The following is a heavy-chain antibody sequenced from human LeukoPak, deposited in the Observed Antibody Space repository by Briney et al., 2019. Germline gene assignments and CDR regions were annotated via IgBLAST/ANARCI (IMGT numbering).Heavy chain of an antibody. CDR2: IYYSGST. D-gene: IGHD2-15*01. V-gene: IGHV4-39*06. CDR1: GGSISSSSYY. CDR3: ARLYCSGGSCYLDY. Sequence: SETLSLTCTVSGGSISSSSYYWGWIRQPPGKGLEWIGSIYYSGSTYYNPSLKSRVTISVDTSKNQFPLKLSSVTAADTAVYYCARLYCSGGSCYLDYWGQGTLVTVSS. J-gene: IGHJ4*02.